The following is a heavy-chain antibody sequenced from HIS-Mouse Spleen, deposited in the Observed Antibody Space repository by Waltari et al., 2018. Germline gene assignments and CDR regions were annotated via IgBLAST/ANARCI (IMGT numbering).Heavy chain of an antibody. J-gene: IGHJ4*02. CDR3: ARDPSQKAIVGAVDY. Sequence: QVQLVQSGAEVKKPGASVKVSCKASGYTFTGYYMHWVRQAPGQGLEWMGWINPNSGGTNYAQKFQGRVTMTRDTSISTAYMELSRLRSDDTAVYYCARDPSQKAIVGAVDYWGQGTLVTVSS. CDR1: GYTFTGYY. D-gene: IGHD1-26*01. CDR2: INPNSGGT. V-gene: IGHV1-2*02.